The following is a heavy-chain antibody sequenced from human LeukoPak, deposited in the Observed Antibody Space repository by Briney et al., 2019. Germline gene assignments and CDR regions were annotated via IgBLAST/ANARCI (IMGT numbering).Heavy chain of an antibody. CDR1: AYTFINYD. CDR3: ARERDNWDLDS. J-gene: IGHJ4*02. Sequence: ASVKVSCKASAYTFINYDINWVRQATGQGPEWMGWMNPNSGHTGYASKFLGRVTMTRDTSISTAYMELSSLKSDDTAVYYCARERDNWDLDSWGQGTLVTVSS. CDR2: MNPNSGHT. D-gene: IGHD1-20*01. V-gene: IGHV1-8*01.